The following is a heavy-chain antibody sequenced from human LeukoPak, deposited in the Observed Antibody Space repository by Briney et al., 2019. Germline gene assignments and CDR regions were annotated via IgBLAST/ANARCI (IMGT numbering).Heavy chain of an antibody. J-gene: IGHJ2*01. CDR2: IYHSGST. CDR1: GGSISSSNW. V-gene: IGHV4-4*02. Sequence: SGTLSLTCAVSGGSISSSNWWSWVRQPPGKGLEWIGEIYHSGSTNYNPSLKSRVTISVDKSKNQFSLKLSSVTAADTAVYYCARVSRPKTDYWYFDLWGRGTLVTVSS. CDR3: ARVSRPKTDYWYFDL.